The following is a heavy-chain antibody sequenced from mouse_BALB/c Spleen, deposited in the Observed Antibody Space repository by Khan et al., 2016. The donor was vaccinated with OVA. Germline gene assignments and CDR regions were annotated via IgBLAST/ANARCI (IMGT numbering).Heavy chain of an antibody. D-gene: IGHD2-4*01. J-gene: IGHJ3*01. Sequence: QVQLQQSGPELVKPGASVKMSCKASGYKFTDYVISWVKQRTGQGLEWIGDIYPGSGTTYYNERFEGKATLTADKTSNTAYMQFRSLTSEDSAVYSCARSYDNDGAWFVYWGQGTLFTVSA. CDR1: GYKFTDYV. V-gene: IGHV1-81*01. CDR3: ARSYDNDGAWFVY. CDR2: IYPGSGTT.